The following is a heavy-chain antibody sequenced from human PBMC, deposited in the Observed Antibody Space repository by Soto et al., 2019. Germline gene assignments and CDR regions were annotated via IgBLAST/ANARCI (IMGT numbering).Heavy chain of an antibody. D-gene: IGHD5-12*01. V-gene: IGHV3-33*01. CDR2: IWFDGSNE. CDR1: GFTFRGHG. Sequence: GGSLRLSCTASGFTFRGHGMHWVRQAPGKGLEWVAMIWFDGSNEYYEDSVKGRFTISRDNSKSTLYLQMNSLRAEDTAVYYCARAPDGYNYFDYWGQGTLVTVSS. J-gene: IGHJ4*02. CDR3: ARAPDGYNYFDY.